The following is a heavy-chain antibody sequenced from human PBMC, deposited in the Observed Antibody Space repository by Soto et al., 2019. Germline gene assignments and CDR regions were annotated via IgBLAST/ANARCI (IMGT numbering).Heavy chain of an antibody. CDR2: ISSDT. D-gene: IGHD3-16*01. CDR1: GFTFPNYV. CDR3: AKARGGTFDYGVDV. J-gene: IGHJ6*02. V-gene: IGHV3-23*01. Sequence: DVQLLESGGGLVQPGGSLRLSCAASGFTFPNYVMTWVRQAPGMGLEWVSAISSDTYYADSVRGRFTISRDNSKNTLYLQMNSLRADDTAVYYCAKARGGTFDYGVDVWGQGTTVTVSS.